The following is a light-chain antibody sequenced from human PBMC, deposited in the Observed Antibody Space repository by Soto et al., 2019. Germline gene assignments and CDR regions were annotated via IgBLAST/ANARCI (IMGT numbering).Light chain of an antibody. CDR3: QQSYRTPYT. CDR1: QGISTY. CDR2: DAS. V-gene: IGKV1-39*01. J-gene: IGKJ2*01. Sequence: DIQMTQSPSSLSASVGDRVTITCRASQGISTYIVWYQQRQGRAPKLLIYDASSLLSGVPSRFGGSGSGTDFTLTIGRLQPEDFATYYCQQSYRTPYTFGQGTKMETK.